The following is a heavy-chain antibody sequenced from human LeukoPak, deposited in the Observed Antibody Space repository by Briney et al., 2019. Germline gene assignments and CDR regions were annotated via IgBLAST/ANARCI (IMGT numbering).Heavy chain of an antibody. CDR3: ASVFRRFGEFPPGGHYYMDV. CDR1: GGTFSSYT. V-gene: IGHV1-69*02. CDR2: IIPILGIA. Sequence: SVKVSCKASGGTFSSYTISWVRQAPGQGLEWMGRIIPILGIANYAQKFQGRVTITADKSTSTAYMELSSLRSEDTAVYYCASVFRRFGEFPPGGHYYMDVWGKGTTVTVSS. D-gene: IGHD3-10*01. J-gene: IGHJ6*03.